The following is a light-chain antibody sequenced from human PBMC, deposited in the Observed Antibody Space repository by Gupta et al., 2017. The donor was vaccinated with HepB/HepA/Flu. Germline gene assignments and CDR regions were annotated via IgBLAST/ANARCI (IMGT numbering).Light chain of an antibody. Sequence: EIVMTQSPATLSVSPGERATLSCRASQSVRSNLAWYQQKPGQAPRLLIYGASTRANGSTARCSGSGVGTEDNLTISSRQSEDFEVYYCQQKNNRHPKYTFGQGTKLEIK. J-gene: IGKJ2*01. V-gene: IGKV3-15*01. CDR1: QSVRSN. CDR2: GAS. CDR3: QQKNNRHPKYT.